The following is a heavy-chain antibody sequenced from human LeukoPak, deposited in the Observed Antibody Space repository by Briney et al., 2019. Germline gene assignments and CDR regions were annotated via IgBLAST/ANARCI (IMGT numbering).Heavy chain of an antibody. D-gene: IGHD1-14*01. Sequence: SGTLSLTCTFSGGPIGIRSYYWGWFPHPQGKGLNWIEYIYYNGFTQYTPSLRSRVTISGDTSKNQFSLKLSSVTAADTAVYYCARIGREPRPNWFDPWGQGTLVIVSS. V-gene: IGHV4-39*07. CDR3: ARIGREPRPNWFDP. J-gene: IGHJ5*02. CDR2: IYYNGFT. CDR1: GGPIGIRSYY.